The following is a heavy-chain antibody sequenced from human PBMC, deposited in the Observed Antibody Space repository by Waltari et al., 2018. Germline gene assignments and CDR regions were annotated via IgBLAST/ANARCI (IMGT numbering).Heavy chain of an antibody. CDR1: GYTFTSYG. Sequence: QVQLVQSGAEVKKPGASVKVSCKASGYTFTSYGISWVRQDPGQGLEWMGWISAYNGNTNYAQKLQGRVTMTTDTSTSTAYMELRSLRSDDTAVYYCARDATYYYDSSGYYNANDYWGQGTLVTVSS. CDR3: ARDATYYYDSSGYYNANDY. J-gene: IGHJ4*02. CDR2: ISAYNGNT. V-gene: IGHV1-18*01. D-gene: IGHD3-22*01.